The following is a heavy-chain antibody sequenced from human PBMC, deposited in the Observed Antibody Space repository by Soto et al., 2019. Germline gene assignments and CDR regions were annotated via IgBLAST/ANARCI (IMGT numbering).Heavy chain of an antibody. V-gene: IGHV3-49*03. Sequence: LRLSCTASGFTFGDYAMSWFRQAPGKGLEWVGFIRSKAYGGTTEYAASVKGRFTISRDDSKSIAYLQMNSLKTEDTAVYYCTRVNLNYDILTGSLDYWGQGTLVTVSS. J-gene: IGHJ4*02. CDR1: GFTFGDYA. D-gene: IGHD3-9*01. CDR3: TRVNLNYDILTGSLDY. CDR2: IRSKAYGGTT.